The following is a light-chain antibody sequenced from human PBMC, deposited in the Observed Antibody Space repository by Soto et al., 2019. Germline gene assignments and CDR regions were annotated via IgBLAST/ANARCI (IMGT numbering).Light chain of an antibody. CDR3: QQYYTSSPLT. CDR1: QSISSW. CDR2: KAS. V-gene: IGKV1-5*03. J-gene: IGKJ4*01. Sequence: DIQMTQSPSTLSASVGDRVTITCRASQSISSWLAWYQQKPGKAPKLLIYKASSLESGVPSRFSGSGSGTEFTLTISSLQPDDFATYYCQQYYTSSPLTFGGGT.